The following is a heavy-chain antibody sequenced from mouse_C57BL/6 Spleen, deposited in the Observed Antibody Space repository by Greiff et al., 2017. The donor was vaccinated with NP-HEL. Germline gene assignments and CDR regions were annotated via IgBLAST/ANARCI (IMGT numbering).Heavy chain of an antibody. CDR1: GFTFSSYA. Sequence: EVQLVESGEGLVKPGGSLKLSCAASGFTFSSYAMSWVRQTPEKRLEWVAYISSGGDYIYYADNVKGRFTISRDNARNTLYLQMSSLKSEDTAMYYCTIDYDSSWFAYWGQGTLVTVSA. CDR3: TIDYDSSWFAY. V-gene: IGHV5-9-1*02. J-gene: IGHJ3*01. CDR2: ISSGGDYI. D-gene: IGHD2-4*01.